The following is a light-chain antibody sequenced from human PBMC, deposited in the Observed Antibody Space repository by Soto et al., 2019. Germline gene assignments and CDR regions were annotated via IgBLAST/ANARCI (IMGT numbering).Light chain of an antibody. CDR1: QSVTNW. J-gene: IGKJ1*01. CDR3: QQYNSGT. CDR2: RAS. Sequence: DIQMTQSPSTLSASVGDRVTITCRASQSVTNWLAWYQQKPGKAPKLLIYRASDLQNGVPSRFSGSGSGTEFTLTISSLQPDDFATYYCQQYNSGTFGQGTKVDIK. V-gene: IGKV1-5*03.